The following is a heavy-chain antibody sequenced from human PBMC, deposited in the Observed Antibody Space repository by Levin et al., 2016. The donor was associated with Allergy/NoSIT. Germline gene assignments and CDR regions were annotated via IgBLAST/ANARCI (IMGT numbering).Heavy chain of an antibody. V-gene: IGHV3-66*01. CDR1: GFSVNSDY. D-gene: IGHD3/OR15-3a*01. Sequence: LSLTCAASGFSVNSDYMTWVRQAPGKGLEWVSIIYASGPTYYAESVEGRFIISRDDSRNTVSFHMTNLRPEDTAVYYCARARTGDWYFDLWGRGTLVTVSS. CDR2: IYASGPT. J-gene: IGHJ2*01. CDR3: ARARTGDWYFDL.